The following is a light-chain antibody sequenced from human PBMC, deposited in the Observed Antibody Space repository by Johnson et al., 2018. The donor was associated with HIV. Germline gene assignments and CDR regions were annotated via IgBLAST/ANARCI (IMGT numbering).Light chain of an antibody. CDR1: SSNIGNNY. V-gene: IGLV1-51*01. CDR3: GTWASSLSAGGV. J-gene: IGLJ1*01. Sequence: QSVLSQPPSVSAAPGQKVTISCSGSSSNIGNNYVSWYQQLPGTAPKLLIYDNNKRPSGIPDRFSGSKSGTSATLGITGLQTGDEADYYCGTWASSLSAGGVFGNGTKVTVL. CDR2: DNN.